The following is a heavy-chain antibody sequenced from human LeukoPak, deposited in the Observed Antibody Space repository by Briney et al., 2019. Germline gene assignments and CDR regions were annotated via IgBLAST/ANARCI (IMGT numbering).Heavy chain of an antibody. Sequence: SETLSLTCTVSGGSISGYYWHWIRQPPGMGLEWIGYINYSGSTDYNPPLKSRVTISIDTSKNQFSLKLRSVTAADTAVYYCAKRNSAAAGAYDYWGQGTLVTVSP. CDR3: AKRNSAAAGAYDY. CDR1: GGSISGYY. J-gene: IGHJ4*02. D-gene: IGHD6-13*01. CDR2: INYSGST. V-gene: IGHV4-59*01.